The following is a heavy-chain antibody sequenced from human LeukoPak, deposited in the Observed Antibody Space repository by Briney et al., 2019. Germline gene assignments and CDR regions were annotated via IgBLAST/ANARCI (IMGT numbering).Heavy chain of an antibody. CDR2: IYSDNT. CDR1: GFTVSSNS. V-gene: IGHV3-66*03. CDR3: AKDGDSGSYSLFLRSEQNNYFDY. Sequence: GGSLRLSCTVSGFTVSSNSMSWVRQAPGKGLEWVSFIYSDNTHYSDSVKGRFTISRDNSKNTLYLQMNSLRAEDTAVYYCAKDGDSGSYSLFLRSEQNNYFDYWGQGTLVTVSS. D-gene: IGHD1-26*01. J-gene: IGHJ4*02.